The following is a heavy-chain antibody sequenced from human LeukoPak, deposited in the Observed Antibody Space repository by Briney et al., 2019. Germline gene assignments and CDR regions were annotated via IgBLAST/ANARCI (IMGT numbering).Heavy chain of an antibody. CDR2: ISGSGGST. J-gene: IGHJ4*02. V-gene: IGHV3-23*01. CDR3: AKGKGYLSGSGPFDY. CDR1: GFTFSSYA. Sequence: GGSLRLSCAASGFTFSSYAMHWVRQAPGKGLEWVSAISGSGGSTYYADSVKGRFTISRDNSKNTLYLQMNSLRAEDTAVYYCAKGKGYLSGSGPFDYWGQGTLVTVSS. D-gene: IGHD3-10*01.